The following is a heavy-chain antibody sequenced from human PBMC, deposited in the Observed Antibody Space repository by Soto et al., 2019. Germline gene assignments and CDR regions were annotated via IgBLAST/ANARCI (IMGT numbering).Heavy chain of an antibody. CDR3: ARTRSTAWDAAFDI. V-gene: IGHV4-59*01. CDR1: GDSISNFY. CDR2: SGST. D-gene: IGHD6-19*01. J-gene: IGHJ3*02. Sequence: SETLSLTCTVSGDSISNFYWSWIRQPPGKGLEWIGYSGSTNYNPSLKSRVTLLVDTSKNHFSLRLSSVTAADTAVYYCARTRSTAWDAAFDIWGQGTMVTVSS.